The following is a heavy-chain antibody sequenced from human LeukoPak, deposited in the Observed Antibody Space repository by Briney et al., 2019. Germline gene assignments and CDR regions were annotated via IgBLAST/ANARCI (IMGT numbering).Heavy chain of an antibody. CDR3: AWRGGTSGWGAFDI. CDR1: GFSVSAIY. Sequence: GGSLRLSCAASGFSVSAIYMSWVRQAPGKGLEWVSIIYPSGDTYYADSLKGRFTISRDNSKNTLYLQMNSLRREDTAVYYCAWRGGTSGWGAFDIWGQGTMVTVSS. CDR2: IYPSGDT. D-gene: IGHD2-2*01. V-gene: IGHV3-53*01. J-gene: IGHJ3*02.